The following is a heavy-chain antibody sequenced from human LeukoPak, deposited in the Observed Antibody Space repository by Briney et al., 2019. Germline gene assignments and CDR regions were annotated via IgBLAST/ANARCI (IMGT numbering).Heavy chain of an antibody. CDR3: AKDRGCSSTSCYGFGDY. CDR1: GFTFSSYG. CDR2: ISGSGGST. V-gene: IGHV3-23*01. D-gene: IGHD2-2*01. J-gene: IGHJ4*02. Sequence: GGTLRLSCAASGFTFSSYGMSWVRQAPGKGLEWVSAISGSGGSTYYADSVKGRFTISRDNSKNTLYLQMNSLRAEDTAVYYCAKDRGCSSTSCYGFGDYWGQGTLVTVSS.